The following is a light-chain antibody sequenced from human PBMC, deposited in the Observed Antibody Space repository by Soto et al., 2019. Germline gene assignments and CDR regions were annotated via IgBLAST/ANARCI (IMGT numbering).Light chain of an antibody. Sequence: DLVLTQSPLSLPVTPGEPASISCRSSQSLLHSNGYNYLDSYLQKPGQSPQLLIYLGSNRSSGVPDRFSGSGSGTDLTLKISRVEAEDVGFYYCMQALQSPRTFGQWTKVEFK. V-gene: IGKV2-28*01. CDR2: LGS. CDR3: MQALQSPRT. CDR1: QSLLHSNGYNY. J-gene: IGKJ1*01.